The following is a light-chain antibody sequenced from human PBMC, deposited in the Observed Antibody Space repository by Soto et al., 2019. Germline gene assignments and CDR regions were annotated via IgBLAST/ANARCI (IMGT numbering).Light chain of an antibody. Sequence: EIVMTQSPATLSVSPGERATLSCRASQSVNSNLAWYQQKPGQSPRLLIYGASTRATGIPARFSGGGSGTEFTLTISSLQSEDFAVYYCQHYNNWPPMYTFGQGTKLEIK. CDR3: QHYNNWPPMYT. CDR2: GAS. V-gene: IGKV3-15*01. J-gene: IGKJ2*01. CDR1: QSVNSN.